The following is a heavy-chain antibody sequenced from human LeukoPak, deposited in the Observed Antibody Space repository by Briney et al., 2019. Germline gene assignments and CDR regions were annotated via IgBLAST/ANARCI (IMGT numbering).Heavy chain of an antibody. CDR1: GITFNIYW. CDR3: ARDYRPGYSSGFDY. V-gene: IGHV3-7*01. CDR2: INEDGSET. D-gene: IGHD6-25*01. Sequence: GGSLRLSCIASGITFNIYWMSWVRQAPGKGLEWVANINEDGSETYYVDPVKGRFTISRDNAKNSLYLQMNSLRPEDTAVYYCARDYRPGYSSGFDYWGQGTLVTVSS. J-gene: IGHJ4*02.